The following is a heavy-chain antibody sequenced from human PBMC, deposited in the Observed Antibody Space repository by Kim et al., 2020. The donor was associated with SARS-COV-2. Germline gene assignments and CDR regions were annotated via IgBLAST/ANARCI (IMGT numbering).Heavy chain of an antibody. D-gene: IGHD6-13*01. V-gene: IGHV4-4*07. CDR2: IYTSESI. J-gene: IGHJ6*03. CDR3: ARTYSSSWSQDPYYYYMDV. Sequence: SETLSLICPVSAGSISSYYWSWIRQSAGKGLEWIGRIYTSESINYNPSLKSRVTMSVDTSKNQFSLKLSSVTASDTAVYYCARTYSSSWSQDPYYYYMDVWGKGTTVTV. CDR1: AGSISSYY.